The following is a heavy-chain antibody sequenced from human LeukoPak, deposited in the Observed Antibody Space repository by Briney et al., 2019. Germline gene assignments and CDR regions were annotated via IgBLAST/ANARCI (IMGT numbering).Heavy chain of an antibody. CDR3: AKDGGSGTYVAFDI. Sequence: GGYLRLSCAASGFTFNSYGMHWVRQAPGKGLEWVVFIRYDGSKSYFADSVKGRFALSRDNSKNTLYLQMSSLRPEDTAVYFWAKDGGSGTYVAFDIWGQGTMVTVSS. V-gene: IGHV3-30*02. D-gene: IGHD3-16*01. J-gene: IGHJ3*02. CDR2: IRYDGSKS. CDR1: GFTFNSYG.